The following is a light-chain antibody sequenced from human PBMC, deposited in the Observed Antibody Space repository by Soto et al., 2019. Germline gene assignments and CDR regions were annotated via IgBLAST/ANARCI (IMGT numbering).Light chain of an antibody. Sequence: QSVLTQPASVSGSPGQSITISCTGTSSDIGRYSYVSWFQQHPGKVPKLVIFEVNYRPSGVSDRFSGSKSGNTASLTITGLQAEDEADYYCTSCITANTRCVFGSGTNVTVL. J-gene: IGLJ1*01. CDR2: EVN. CDR3: TSCITANTRCV. CDR1: SSDIGRYSY. V-gene: IGLV2-14*01.